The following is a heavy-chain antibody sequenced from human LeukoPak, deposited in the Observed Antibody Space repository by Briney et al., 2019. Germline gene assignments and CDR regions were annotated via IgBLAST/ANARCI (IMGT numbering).Heavy chain of an antibody. Sequence: PSETLSLTCAVYGGSFSGYYWSWIRQPPGKGLEWIGEINHSGSTNYNPSLKSRVTISVDTSKNQFSLKLSSVTAADTAVYYCARPTSFKGYCSGGSCLRDAFDIWGQGTMVTVSS. V-gene: IGHV4-34*01. D-gene: IGHD2-15*01. CDR3: ARPTSFKGYCSGGSCLRDAFDI. CDR1: GGSFSGYY. J-gene: IGHJ3*02. CDR2: INHSGST.